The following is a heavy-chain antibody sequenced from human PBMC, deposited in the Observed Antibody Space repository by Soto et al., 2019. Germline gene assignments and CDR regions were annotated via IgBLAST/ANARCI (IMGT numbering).Heavy chain of an antibody. J-gene: IGHJ3*02. CDR1: GFTFSAYS. D-gene: IGHD2-21*02. CDR3: ARPAYCGGDCYGINEAFDI. CDR2: ISSSRSII. V-gene: IGHV3-48*02. Sequence: GGSLRLSCAASGFTFSAYSMNWVRQAPGKGLEWVSYISSSRSIIYYADSVKGRFTISRDNAKNSLYLQMNSLRDEDTAVYYCARPAYCGGDCYGINEAFDIWGQGTMVT.